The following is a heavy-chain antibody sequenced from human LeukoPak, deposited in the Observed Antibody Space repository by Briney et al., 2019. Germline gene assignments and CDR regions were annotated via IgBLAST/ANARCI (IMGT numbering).Heavy chain of an antibody. CDR3: ASSPYSSSWYYFDY. CDR1: GGTFSSYA. CDR2: IIPIFGTA. D-gene: IGHD6-13*01. Sequence: SVKVSCKASGGTFSSYAISWVRQAPGQGLEWMGGIIPIFGTASYAQKFQGRVTITTGESTSTAYMELSSLRSEDAAVYYCASSPYSSSWYYFDYWGQGTLVTVSS. J-gene: IGHJ4*02. V-gene: IGHV1-69*05.